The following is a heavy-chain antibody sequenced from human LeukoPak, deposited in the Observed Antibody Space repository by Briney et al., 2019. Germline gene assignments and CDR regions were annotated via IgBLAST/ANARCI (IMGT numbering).Heavy chain of an antibody. CDR2: IIPIFGTA. V-gene: IGHV1-69*05. CDR3: ARGSIAAAGNGYYYYYYMDV. J-gene: IGHJ6*03. D-gene: IGHD6-13*01. Sequence: SVKVSCKASGGTFSSYAISWVRQAPGQGLEWMGRIIPIFGTANYAQKFQGRVTITTDESTSTAYMELSSLRSEDTAVYYCARGSIAAAGNGYYYYYYMDVWGKGTTVTVSS. CDR1: GGTFSSYA.